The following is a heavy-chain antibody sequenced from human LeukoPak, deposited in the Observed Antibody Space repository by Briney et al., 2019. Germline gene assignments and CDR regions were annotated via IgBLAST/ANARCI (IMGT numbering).Heavy chain of an antibody. CDR1: GFTFDDYA. CDR3: AKGFDWLPFVGAADY. Sequence: GGSLRLSCAASGFTFDDYAMHWVRQAPGKGLEWVSGISWNSGSIGYADSVKGRFTISRDNAKNSLYLQMNSLRAEDTALYYCAKGFDWLPFVGAADYWGQGTLVTVSS. V-gene: IGHV3-9*01. D-gene: IGHD3-9*01. CDR2: ISWNSGSI. J-gene: IGHJ4*02.